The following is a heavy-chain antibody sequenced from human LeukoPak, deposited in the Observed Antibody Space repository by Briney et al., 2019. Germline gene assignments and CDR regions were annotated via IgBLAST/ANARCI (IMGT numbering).Heavy chain of an antibody. CDR2: ISGSGGST. D-gene: IGHD5-12*01. CDR1: GFTSSSYA. V-gene: IGHV3-23*01. J-gene: IGHJ6*02. Sequence: GGSLRLSCAASGFTSSSYAMSWVRQAPGKGLEGVSAISGSGGSTYYADPVKGRFIIPRDNSKNKLYLKMNRLRAEDTAVYYCAKEISGYDSLEYYGMDVWGQGTTVTVSS. CDR3: AKEISGYDSLEYYGMDV.